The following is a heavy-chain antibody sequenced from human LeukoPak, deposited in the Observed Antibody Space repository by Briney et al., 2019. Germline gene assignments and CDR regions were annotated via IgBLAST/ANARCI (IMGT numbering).Heavy chain of an antibody. V-gene: IGHV4-38-2*02. Sequence: GSLRLSCAASGFTFSTFAMIWVRQPPGKGLEWIGSIYYSGSTFYSPSLKSRVTISIDTSKNQFSLKLSSVTAADTAVYYCARDAARHYYGSGFDPWGQGILVTVSS. CDR2: IYYSGST. D-gene: IGHD3-10*01. CDR1: GFTFSTFAM. CDR3: ARDAARHYYGSGFDP. J-gene: IGHJ5*02.